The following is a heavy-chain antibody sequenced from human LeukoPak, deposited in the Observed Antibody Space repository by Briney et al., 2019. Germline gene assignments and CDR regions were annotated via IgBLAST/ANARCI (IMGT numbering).Heavy chain of an antibody. D-gene: IGHD2-8*02. Sequence: PGGSLRLSCAASGFSFSSYGMHWVRQAPGKGLEWVAATSSSDSGKYHADSVRGRFTISRDNSKNTVYLQMNSLRAEDAAVYYCATYRQVLLPFESWGQGTLVTVSS. CDR1: GFSFSSYG. CDR2: TSSSDSGK. J-gene: IGHJ4*02. V-gene: IGHV3-23*01. CDR3: ATYRQVLLPFES.